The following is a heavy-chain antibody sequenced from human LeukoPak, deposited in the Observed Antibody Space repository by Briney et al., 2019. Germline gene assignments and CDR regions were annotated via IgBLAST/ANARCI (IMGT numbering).Heavy chain of an antibody. CDR3: ARGAGSGWYGRVVHYFDH. Sequence: ASVKVSCKASGYTFTGYYMHWVRQAPGQGLEWMGWINPNSGGTNYAQKFQGRVTMTRDTSISTAYMELSRLRSDDTAVYYCARGAGSGWYGRVVHYFDHWGQGTLVTVLS. J-gene: IGHJ4*02. CDR2: INPNSGGT. V-gene: IGHV1-2*02. CDR1: GYTFTGYY. D-gene: IGHD6-19*01.